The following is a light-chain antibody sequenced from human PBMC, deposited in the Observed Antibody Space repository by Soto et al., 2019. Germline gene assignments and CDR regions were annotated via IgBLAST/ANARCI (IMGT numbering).Light chain of an antibody. J-gene: IGKJ4*01. CDR2: DAS. V-gene: IGKV3-15*01. Sequence: TQSPCTLSLSLLERATLSCRDSQSVSSSNLTWYRQQPGQAPSLLIYDASTRATGVPARFSGSGSGTEFTLTINSLQSEDFAVYFCQHYNEWPLTFGGGTKVDI. CDR1: QSVSSSN. CDR3: QHYNEWPLT.